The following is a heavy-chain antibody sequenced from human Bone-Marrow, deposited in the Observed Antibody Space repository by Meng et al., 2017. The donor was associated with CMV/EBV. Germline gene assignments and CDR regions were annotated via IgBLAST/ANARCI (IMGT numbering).Heavy chain of an antibody. CDR2: IYSGGGTT. CDR1: GFTFSSYA. V-gene: IGHV3-23*03. D-gene: IGHD1-14*01. Sequence: GGSLRLSCAASGFTFSSYAMSWVRQAPGKGPECVSVIYSGGGTTFYADSVKGRFTISRDNSKYTLYLQMSSLRAEDTAVYYCAKLQVTELFDSWGQGALVTVSS. J-gene: IGHJ4*02. CDR3: AKLQVTELFDS.